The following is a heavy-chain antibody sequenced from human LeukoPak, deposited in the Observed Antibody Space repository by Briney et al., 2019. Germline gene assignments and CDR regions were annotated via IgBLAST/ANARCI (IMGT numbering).Heavy chain of an antibody. CDR1: GFTFSSYW. CDR3: AREAYGSGSYWSPNWFDP. V-gene: IGHV3-7*03. J-gene: IGHJ5*02. Sequence: GGSLRLSCAASGFTFSSYWMSWVRQAPGKGLEWVANIKQDGSEKYYVDSVKGRFTISRDNAKNSLYLRMNSLRAEDTAVYYCAREAYGSGSYWSPNWFDPWGQGTLVTVSS. D-gene: IGHD3-10*01. CDR2: IKQDGSEK.